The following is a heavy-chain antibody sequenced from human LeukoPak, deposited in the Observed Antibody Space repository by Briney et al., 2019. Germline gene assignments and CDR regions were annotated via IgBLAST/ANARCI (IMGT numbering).Heavy chain of an antibody. Sequence: GSLRLSCAASGFTVSSNYMSWVRQAPGKGLEWVSVIYSGGSTYYADSVKGRFTISRDNSKNTLYLQMNSLRAEDTAVYYCARGSVSSGWYPFSFYFDYWGQGTLVTVSS. J-gene: IGHJ4*02. V-gene: IGHV3-53*01. CDR2: IYSGGST. CDR3: ARGSVSSGWYPFSFYFDY. CDR1: GFTVSSNY. D-gene: IGHD6-19*01.